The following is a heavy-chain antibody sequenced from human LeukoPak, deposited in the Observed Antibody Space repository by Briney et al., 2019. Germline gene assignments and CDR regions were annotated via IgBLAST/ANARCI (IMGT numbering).Heavy chain of an antibody. CDR2: IFYSGNT. J-gene: IGHJ5*02. V-gene: IGHV4-38-2*02. D-gene: IGHD2-2*01. Sequence: SETLSLTCTVSGYSISSSYYWGWIRQPPGKGLEWIGSIFYSGNTYDNPSLKSRVTISVDTSKNQFSLKLSSVTAADTAVYYCARRRLPGYLGGRGWFDPWGQGTLVTVSS. CDR3: ARRRLPGYLGGRGWFDP. CDR1: GYSISSSYY.